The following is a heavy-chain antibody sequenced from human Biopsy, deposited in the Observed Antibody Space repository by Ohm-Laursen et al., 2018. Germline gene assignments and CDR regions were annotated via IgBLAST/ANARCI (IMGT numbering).Heavy chain of an antibody. Sequence: GTLSLTCTVSGGSLSSYSWSWIRQPAGKGLEWIGQIYTSGITNYNPSLKSLVTISVDTSKNQFSLKLNSVTAADTAVYYCARRPYGGTRYWYFDLWGRGTLVTVSS. J-gene: IGHJ2*01. CDR3: ARRPYGGTRYWYFDL. CDR1: GGSLSSYS. V-gene: IGHV4-4*07. D-gene: IGHD4-23*01. CDR2: IYTSGIT.